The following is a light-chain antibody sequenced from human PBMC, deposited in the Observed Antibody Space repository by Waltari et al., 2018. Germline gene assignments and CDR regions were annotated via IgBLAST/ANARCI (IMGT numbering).Light chain of an antibody. CDR2: EVS. J-gene: IGLJ2*01. V-gene: IGLV2-8*01. CDR1: SIDVGGYNY. Sequence: QSALPQPPSASGSPGQSFTISCTRTSIDVGGYNYVSWYQQHPGKAPKLMLYEVSKRPSGVPDRFSGSKSGNTASLTVSGLQAEDEADYYCSSYAGSNSVVFGGGTKLTVL. CDR3: SSYAGSNSVV.